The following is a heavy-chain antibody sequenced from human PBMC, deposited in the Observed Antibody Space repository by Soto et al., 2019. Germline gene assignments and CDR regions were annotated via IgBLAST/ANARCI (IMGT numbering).Heavy chain of an antibody. D-gene: IGHD3-22*01. CDR3: TTDSYSTIIIVRFDY. J-gene: IGHJ4*01. V-gene: IGHV3-15*07. CDR2: IKSKTDGGTT. CDR1: GFTFSNAW. Sequence: PGGSLRLSCAASGFTFSNAWINWVRQAPGKGLEWVGRIKSKTDGGTTDYAEPVKGRFAISRDDSNNMVYLQMNSLKIGDTAVYYCTTDSYSTIIIVRFDYWGHGTLVTVSS.